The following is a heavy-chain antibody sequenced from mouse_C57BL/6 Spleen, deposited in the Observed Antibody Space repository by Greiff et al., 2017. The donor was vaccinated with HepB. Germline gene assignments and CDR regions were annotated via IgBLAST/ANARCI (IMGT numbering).Heavy chain of an antibody. Sequence: QVQLQQPGAELVRPGTSVKLSCKASGHTFTSYWMHWVKQRPGQGLEWIGVIDPSDSYTNYNQKFKGKATLTVDTSSSTAYMQLSSLTSEDSAVYYCARRVRPYAMDYWGQGTSVTVSS. CDR1: GHTFTSYW. D-gene: IGHD1-2*01. V-gene: IGHV1-59*01. CDR2: IDPSDSYT. CDR3: ARRVRPYAMDY. J-gene: IGHJ4*01.